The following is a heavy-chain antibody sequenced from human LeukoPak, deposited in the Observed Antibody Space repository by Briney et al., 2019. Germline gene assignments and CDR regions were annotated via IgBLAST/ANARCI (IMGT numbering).Heavy chain of an antibody. V-gene: IGHV4-34*01. CDR1: GGSFSGYY. J-gene: IGHJ6*02. CDR3: ARGLKTPPAHMVRGVNTHSYGMDV. D-gene: IGHD3-10*01. CDR2: INHSGST. Sequence: PSETLSLTCAVYGGSFSGYYWSWIRQPPGKGLEWIGEINHSGSTNYNASLKSRVTISVDTSKNQFSLKLSSVTAADTAVYYCARGLKTPPAHMVRGVNTHSYGMDVWGQGTTVTVSS.